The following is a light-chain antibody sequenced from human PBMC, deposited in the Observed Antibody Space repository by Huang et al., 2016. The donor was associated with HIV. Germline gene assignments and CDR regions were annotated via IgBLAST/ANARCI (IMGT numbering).Light chain of an antibody. CDR3: QQYNNWPPWT. J-gene: IGKJ1*01. CDR2: GAS. CDR1: QSVGSN. V-gene: IGKV3-15*01. Sequence: EIVMTQSPVILSVSPGERATLSCRASQSVGSNLAWYQQKPGQAPRLRIDGASTRATGIPVRFSGSGSGTEFTLTISSLHSEDFAVYHCQQYNNWPPWTFGQGTKVEMK.